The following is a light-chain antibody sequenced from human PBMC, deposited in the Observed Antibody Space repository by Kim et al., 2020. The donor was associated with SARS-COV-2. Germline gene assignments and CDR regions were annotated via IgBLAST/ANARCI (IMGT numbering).Light chain of an antibody. CDR3: TSYTSSITWV. CDR2: AVS. CDR1: RSDVGGYNY. J-gene: IGLJ3*02. V-gene: IGLV2-14*01. Sequence: QSVVTQPASVSGSPGQSITMSCTGTRSDVGGYNYVSWYQQHPGKAPKLMVYAVSKRPSGVSNRFSGSKSGNTASLTISGLQAEDEADYYCTSYTSSITWVFGGGTKVTVL.